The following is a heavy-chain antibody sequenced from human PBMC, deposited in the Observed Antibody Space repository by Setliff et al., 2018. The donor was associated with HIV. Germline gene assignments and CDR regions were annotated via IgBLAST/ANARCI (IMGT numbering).Heavy chain of an antibody. CDR2: IYSDGST. V-gene: IGHV4-4*07. J-gene: IGHJ4*02. D-gene: IGHD6-13*01. CDR3: ARSLTKQLVLGTSREYYFDS. CDR1: GGSIRDYY. Sequence: SETLSLTCRVSGGSIRDYYWNWIRQPAGKGLEWIGRIYSDGSTNYNPSLKSRVTMSVDTSKNQFSLRLRSVTAADTAVYYCARSLTKQLVLGTSREYYFDSWGLGALVTVSS.